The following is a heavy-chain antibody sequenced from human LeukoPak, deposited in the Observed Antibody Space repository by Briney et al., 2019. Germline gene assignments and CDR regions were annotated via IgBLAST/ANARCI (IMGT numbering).Heavy chain of an antibody. CDR2: IYYSGST. CDR1: GGSFSGYH. Sequence: SETLSLTCAVYGGSFSGYHWSWIRQPPGKGLEWIGYIYYSGSTNYNPTLKSRVTISVDTSKNQFSLKLSSVTAADTAVYYCARSVGATRGWFDPWGQGTLVTVSS. J-gene: IGHJ5*02. V-gene: IGHV4-59*08. CDR3: ARSVGATRGWFDP. D-gene: IGHD1-26*01.